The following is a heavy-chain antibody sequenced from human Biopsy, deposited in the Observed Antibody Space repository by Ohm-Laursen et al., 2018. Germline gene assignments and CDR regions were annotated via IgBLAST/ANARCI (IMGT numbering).Heavy chain of an antibody. Sequence: SVKVSCKASGYTYTSYGIRWVRQAPGQGPEWMGWISGYNGNTVYPQNHQGRVTLTTHTSTSTAYMELRSLRSDDTAIYYCTRDRHYASGSYAGMDVWGQGTTVTVSS. V-gene: IGHV1-18*01. D-gene: IGHD3-10*01. CDR1: GYTYTSYG. CDR3: TRDRHYASGSYAGMDV. J-gene: IGHJ6*02. CDR2: ISGYNGNT.